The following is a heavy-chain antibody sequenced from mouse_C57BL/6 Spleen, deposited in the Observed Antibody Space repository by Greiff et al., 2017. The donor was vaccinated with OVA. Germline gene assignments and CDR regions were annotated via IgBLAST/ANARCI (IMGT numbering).Heavy chain of an antibody. J-gene: IGHJ3*01. D-gene: IGHD3-3*01. Sequence: EVHLVGSEVSLVKPGGSLRLSSAASGFTFRAYGMHWVRRAPERGLDGVAYISRGSSTIYSADTVKGRFPLTGDKAKNTLFLEMTSLRSEDTAVYFCARRGGTGFADWGQGTLVTVSA. CDR2: ISRGSSTI. CDR1: GFTFRAYG. V-gene: IGHV5-17*01. CDR3: ARRGGTGFAD.